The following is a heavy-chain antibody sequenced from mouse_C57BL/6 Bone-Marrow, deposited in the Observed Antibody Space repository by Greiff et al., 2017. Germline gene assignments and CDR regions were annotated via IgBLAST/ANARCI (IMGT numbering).Heavy chain of an antibody. Sequence: VKLQESGPELVKPGASVKISCKASGYAFSSSWMNWVKQRPGKGLEWIGRIYPGDGDTNYNGKFKGKATLTADKSSSTAYMQLSSLTSEDSAVYFCARISYGSSYYYAMDYWGQGTSVTVSS. D-gene: IGHD1-1*01. CDR3: ARISYGSSYYYAMDY. V-gene: IGHV1-82*01. CDR2: IYPGDGDT. J-gene: IGHJ4*01. CDR1: GYAFSSSW.